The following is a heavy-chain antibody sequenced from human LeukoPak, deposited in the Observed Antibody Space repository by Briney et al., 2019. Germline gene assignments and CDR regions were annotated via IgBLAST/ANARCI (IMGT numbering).Heavy chain of an antibody. CDR2: IYSSGST. Sequence: PSETLSLTCTVSGGSISSHYWSWIRQSPGKGMEWIGYIYSSGSTNYSPSFRSRVTMSVDTSNNQFSLKVSFVTAADTAVYYCARSSARWLMDYWGQGTLVTVSS. CDR1: GGSISSHY. D-gene: IGHD3-22*01. V-gene: IGHV4-59*11. CDR3: ARSSARWLMDY. J-gene: IGHJ4*02.